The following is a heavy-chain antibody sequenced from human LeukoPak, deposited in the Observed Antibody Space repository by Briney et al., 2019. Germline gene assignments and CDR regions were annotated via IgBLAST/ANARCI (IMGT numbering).Heavy chain of an antibody. CDR1: GFTFSSYA. CDR2: ISYDGSNK. Sequence: PGGSLRLSCAASGFTFSSYAMHCVRQAPGKGLEWVAVISYDGSNKYYADSVKGRFTISGDNSKNTLYLQMNSLRAEDTAVYYCARSPQGYYYYYYYMDVWGKGTTVTVSS. V-gene: IGHV3-30-3*01. CDR3: ARSPQGYYYYYYYMDV. J-gene: IGHJ6*03.